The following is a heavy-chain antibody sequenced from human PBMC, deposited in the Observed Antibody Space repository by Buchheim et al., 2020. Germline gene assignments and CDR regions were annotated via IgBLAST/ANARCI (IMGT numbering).Heavy chain of an antibody. D-gene: IGHD6-13*01. CDR2: ISGSGGDR. V-gene: IGHV3-23*01. CDR1: GFTFSSYA. Sequence: ELQLLESGGGLAQPGGSLRLSCAASGFTFSSYAMSWVRQAPGKGLEWVSVISGSGGDRYYADSVKGRFTISRDNSKNTLYLQMNSLRAEDTAVYYCAKDGTLAAAATTYFNYWGQRTL. J-gene: IGHJ4*02. CDR3: AKDGTLAAAATTYFNY.